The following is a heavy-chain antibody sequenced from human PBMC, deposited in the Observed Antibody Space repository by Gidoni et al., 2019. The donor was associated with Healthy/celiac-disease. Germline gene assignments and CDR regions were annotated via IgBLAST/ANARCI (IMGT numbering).Heavy chain of an antibody. V-gene: IGHV3-21*01. CDR2: ISSSSSYI. J-gene: IGHJ3*02. CDR1: GFTFSSYS. D-gene: IGHD6-19*01. CDR3: ARDQGAGARHVGDAFDI. Sequence: EVQLVESGGGLVKPGGSLRLSCAASGFTFSSYSMNWVRQAPGKGLEWVSSISSSSSYIYYADPVKGRFTISRDNAKNSLYLQMNSLRAEDTTVYYCARDQGAGARHVGDAFDIWGQGTMVTVSS.